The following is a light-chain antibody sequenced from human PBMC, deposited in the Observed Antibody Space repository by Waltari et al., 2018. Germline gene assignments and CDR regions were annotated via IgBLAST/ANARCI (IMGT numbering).Light chain of an antibody. CDR1: PSGGRS. V-gene: IGKV3-20*01. J-gene: IGKJ1*01. Sequence: EIVLTQSPGTLSLSPGDRATLSCWASPSGGRSLAWYQQKPGQAPRLLIYGASIRATGIPDRFSGSGSETDFSLTISRPEPEDLAVYYCQHYVRLPATFGQGTKVEIK. CDR3: QHYVRLPAT. CDR2: GAS.